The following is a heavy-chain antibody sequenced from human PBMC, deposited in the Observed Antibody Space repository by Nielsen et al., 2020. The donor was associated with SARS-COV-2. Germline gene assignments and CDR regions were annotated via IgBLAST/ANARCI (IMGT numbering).Heavy chain of an antibody. J-gene: IGHJ4*02. CDR2: MNPNSGNT. D-gene: IGHD3-10*01. Sequence: ASVKVSCKASGYTFGSYDINWVRQATGQGLERMGWMNPNSGNTGHAQKFQGRVTLTWNTSITTAYMELSSLRSEDTAIYYCARVWFGETFDYWCQGTLVTVSS. V-gene: IGHV1-8*01. CDR3: ARVWFGETFDY. CDR1: GYTFGSYD.